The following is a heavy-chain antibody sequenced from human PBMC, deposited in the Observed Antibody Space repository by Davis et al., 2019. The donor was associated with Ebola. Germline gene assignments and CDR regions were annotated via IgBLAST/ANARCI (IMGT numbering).Heavy chain of an antibody. Sequence: AASVKVSSKVSDYTLREISMHWVRQAPGQGLEWMGRIIPVVDTKDYAQKFQGRVTLTADKATNTAYMELSGLRFDDTAVYYCARGKWFDPWGQGTLVSVTS. J-gene: IGHJ5*02. CDR1: DYTLREIS. V-gene: IGHV1-69*08. CDR3: ARGKWFDP. CDR2: IIPVVDTK.